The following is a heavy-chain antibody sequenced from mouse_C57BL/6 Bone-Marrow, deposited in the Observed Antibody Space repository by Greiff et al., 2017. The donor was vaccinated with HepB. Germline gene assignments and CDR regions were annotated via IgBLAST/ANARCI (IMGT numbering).Heavy chain of an antibody. Sequence: VKLMESGAELARPGASVKLSCKASGYTFTSYGISWVKQSTGQGLEWIGEIYPRSGNTYYNEKFKGKATLTADKSSSTAYMELRSLTSEDSAVYFCAREGRKVYDYDGFAYWGQGTLVTVSA. D-gene: IGHD2-4*01. CDR1: GYTFTSYG. V-gene: IGHV1-81*01. J-gene: IGHJ3*01. CDR3: AREGRKVYDYDGFAY. CDR2: IYPRSGNT.